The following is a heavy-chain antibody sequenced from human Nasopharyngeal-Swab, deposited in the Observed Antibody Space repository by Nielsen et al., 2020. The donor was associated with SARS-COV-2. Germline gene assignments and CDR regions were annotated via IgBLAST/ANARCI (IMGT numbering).Heavy chain of an antibody. J-gene: IGHJ4*02. CDR3: VKHQGSSSDQ. CDR2: VNQDGSRT. V-gene: IGHV3-74*01. Sequence: GESLKISCVASGVIFSKYWMHWVRQAPGKGLVWVSRVNQDGSRTDYADSVRGRFTISRDNARNTLYLQMNSLRVEDTAVYYCVKHQGSSSDQWGQGTLVTVSS. CDR1: GVIFSKYW.